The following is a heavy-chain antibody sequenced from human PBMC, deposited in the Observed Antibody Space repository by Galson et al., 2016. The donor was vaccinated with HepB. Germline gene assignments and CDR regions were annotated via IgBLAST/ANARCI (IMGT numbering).Heavy chain of an antibody. V-gene: IGHV3-30*18. CDR3: AKLLELYRLGLYDYYGTDV. J-gene: IGHJ6*04. CDR1: GFTFSNYA. Sequence: SLRLSCAASGFTFSNYAMHWVRQAPGKGLEWVAVISYDASNKYYADSVKGRFTISRDNSKNTLYLQMNSLRAEDTAVYYCAKLLELYRLGLYDYYGTDVWGKGTTVTVSS. CDR2: ISYDASNK. D-gene: IGHD2-8*02.